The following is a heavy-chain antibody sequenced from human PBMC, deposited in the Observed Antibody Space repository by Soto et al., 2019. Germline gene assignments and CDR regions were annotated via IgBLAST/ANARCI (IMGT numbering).Heavy chain of an antibody. J-gene: IGHJ4*02. D-gene: IGHD6-19*01. V-gene: IGHV4-34*01. CDR1: GESFSGYI. CDR3: ARGLITGSHYSGGWYYFDY. CDR2: INHSGSA. Sequence: SGTLSLTCAVYGESFSGYIWTWIRQTPGKGLQWIGQINHSGSASYNPSLKSRVTISVHTSNSQFSLELSSVTAADTAVYYCARGLITGSHYSGGWYYFDYWGQGTLVTVSS.